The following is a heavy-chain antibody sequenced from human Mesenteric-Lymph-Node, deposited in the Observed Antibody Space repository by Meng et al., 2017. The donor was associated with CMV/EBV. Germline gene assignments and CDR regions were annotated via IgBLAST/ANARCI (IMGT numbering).Heavy chain of an antibody. V-gene: IGHV3-48*03. CDR1: GFTFSSYE. D-gene: IGHD3-3*01. Sequence: GESLKISCGASGFTFSSYEMNWVRQAPGKGLEWVSSISSSGSIIKYADSLKGRFTISRDNAKNSLYLQMNSLRAEDTAVYYCARDGITAGDFYYYGMDVWGQGITVTVSS. CDR3: ARDGITAGDFYYYGMDV. J-gene: IGHJ6*02. CDR2: ISSSGSII.